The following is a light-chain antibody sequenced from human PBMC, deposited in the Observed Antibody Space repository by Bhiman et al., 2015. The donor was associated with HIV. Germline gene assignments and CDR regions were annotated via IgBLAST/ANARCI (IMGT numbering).Light chain of an antibody. CDR3: CSYGSVKYV. CDR1: DSDVGGYDY. Sequence: QSALTQPASVSGSPGQSITISCTGTDSDVGGYDYVSWYQHHPGKVPKVLIYDVDQRPSGVSSRFSASKSGNVASLTISGLQAEDEADYFCCSYGSVKYVFGGGTTVTVL. V-gene: IGLV2-14*03. CDR2: DVD. J-gene: IGLJ1*01.